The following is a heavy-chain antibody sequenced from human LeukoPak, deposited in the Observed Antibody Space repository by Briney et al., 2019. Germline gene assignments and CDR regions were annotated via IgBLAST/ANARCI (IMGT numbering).Heavy chain of an antibody. CDR2: ISGSGSDI. Sequence: MSGGSLRLSCVVSGFSISDSHMTWIRQTPGKGLEWLAYISGSGSDIYFADSVKGRFTISRDNAKNSLYLQMNSLRPEDTALYYCSTDPRLLMYWGHGTLVTVSS. CDR3: STDPRLLMY. J-gene: IGHJ4*01. CDR1: GFSISDSH. D-gene: IGHD2-8*01. V-gene: IGHV3-11*01.